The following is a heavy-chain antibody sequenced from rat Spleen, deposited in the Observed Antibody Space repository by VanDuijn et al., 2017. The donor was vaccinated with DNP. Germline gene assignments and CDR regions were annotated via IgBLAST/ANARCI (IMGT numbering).Heavy chain of an antibody. CDR1: GFTFSHHY. CDR3: IRWNSGHFDY. CDR2: IGSDGYAP. J-gene: IGHJ2*01. Sequence: EVQLVESGGGLVQPGESLKLSCAASGFTFSHHYMAWVRQAPPKGLEWVAYIGSDGYAPYYGDSVKGRFTISRDNAKSTLYLQMNSLRSEDMATYYCIRWNSGHFDYWGQGVMVTVSS. D-gene: IGHD4-3*01. V-gene: IGHV5-22*01.